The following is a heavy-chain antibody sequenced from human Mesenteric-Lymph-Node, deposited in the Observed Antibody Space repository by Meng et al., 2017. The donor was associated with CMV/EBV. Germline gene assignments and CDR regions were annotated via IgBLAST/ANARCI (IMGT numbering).Heavy chain of an antibody. CDR1: GFTFSSYA. J-gene: IGHJ5*02. Sequence: GGSLRLSCAASGFTFSSYAMSWVRQAPGKGLEWVSAISGSGGSTYYADSVKGRFTISRDNSKNTLYLQMNSLRAEDTAVYYCAKAPITIFGVPISPFDPWGQGTLVTVSS. CDR3: AKAPITIFGVPISPFDP. CDR2: ISGSGGST. V-gene: IGHV3-23*01. D-gene: IGHD3-3*01.